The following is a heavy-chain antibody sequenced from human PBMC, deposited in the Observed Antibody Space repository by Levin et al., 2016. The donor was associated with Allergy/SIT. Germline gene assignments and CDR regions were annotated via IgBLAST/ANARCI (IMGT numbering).Heavy chain of an antibody. CDR1: GGSISGYY. D-gene: IGHD2-21*01. CDR3: ARRLGRMAPFDY. CDR2: VYSSGST. Sequence: SETLSLTCSVSGGSISGYYWSWIRQSPGKGLELIGYVYSSGSTNYNPSLKSRVTISADTSKTQFSLKLYSVTAADTAVYYCARRLGRMAPFDYWGRGILVTVSS. J-gene: IGHJ4*02. V-gene: IGHV4-59*01.